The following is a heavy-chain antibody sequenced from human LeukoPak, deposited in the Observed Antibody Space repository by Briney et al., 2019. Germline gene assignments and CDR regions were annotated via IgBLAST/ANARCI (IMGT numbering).Heavy chain of an antibody. V-gene: IGHV4-34*01. Sequence: SETLFLTCAVYGGSFSGYYWSWIRQPPGKGLEWIGEINHSGSTNYNPSLKSRVTISVDTSKNQFSLKLSSVTAADTAVYYCARDSGLKWFDPWGQGTLVTVSS. J-gene: IGHJ5*02. CDR2: INHSGST. CDR1: GGSFSGYY. CDR3: ARDSGLKWFDP. D-gene: IGHD3-10*01.